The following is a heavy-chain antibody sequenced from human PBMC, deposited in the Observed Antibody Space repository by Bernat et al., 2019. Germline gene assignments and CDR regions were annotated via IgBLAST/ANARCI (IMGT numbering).Heavy chain of an antibody. CDR3: ATTSVSLYWYLDL. J-gene: IGHJ2*01. CDR1: GFIFTSNG. Sequence: QGELVQSGTEMKKLGASVRVSCKAPGFIFTSNGFAWVRQAPGQGLEWMGRVSAYNGDTQYAQKFQGRVLMTTDSSTTTAYMELKNLRSDDTAVYFCATTSVSLYWYLDLWGRGTLVTVSS. CDR2: VSAYNGDT. V-gene: IGHV1-18*01.